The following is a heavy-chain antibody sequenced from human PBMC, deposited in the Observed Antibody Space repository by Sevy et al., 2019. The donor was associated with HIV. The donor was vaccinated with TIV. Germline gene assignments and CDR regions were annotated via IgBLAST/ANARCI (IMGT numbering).Heavy chain of an antibody. Sequence: GGSLRLSCAASGFTFSSYAMHWVRQAPGKGLEWVALISHDGTYKYYTDSVKGRFTISRDSSENTLFLQMNSLRGEDTAVYYCAKAEVATTTRSGFDFWGQGTLATVSS. CDR3: AKAEVATTTRSGFDF. V-gene: IGHV3-30*18. J-gene: IGHJ4*02. CDR1: GFTFSSYA. CDR2: ISHDGTYK. D-gene: IGHD1-26*01.